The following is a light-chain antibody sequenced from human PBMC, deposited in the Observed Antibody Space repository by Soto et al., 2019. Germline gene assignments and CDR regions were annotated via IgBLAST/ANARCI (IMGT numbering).Light chain of an antibody. CDR3: GTWDSSLSAWV. CDR2: DVS. Sequence: QSVLTQPASVSGSPGQSITISCTGTSSDVGGYNYVSWYQQHPGKAPKLMIYDVSNRPSGVSNRFSGSKSGNTASLTISGVLADDEADYYCGTWDSSLSAWVFGGGTKLTVL. J-gene: IGLJ3*02. V-gene: IGLV2-14*01. CDR1: SSDVGGYNY.